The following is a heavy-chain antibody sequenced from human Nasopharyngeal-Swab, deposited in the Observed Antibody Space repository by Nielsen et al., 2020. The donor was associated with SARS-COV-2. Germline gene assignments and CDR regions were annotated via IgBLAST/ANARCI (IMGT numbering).Heavy chain of an antibody. D-gene: IGHD2-15*01. CDR1: GYGFTSYW. CDR2: IDPSDSYT. CDR3: ARRAYCSGGSCYSPYYYYMDV. V-gene: IGHV5-10-1*01. Sequence: GESLKISCKGSGYGFTSYWISWVRQMPGKGLEWMGRIDPSDSYTNYSPSFQGHVTISADKSISTAYLQWSSLKASDTATYYCARRAYCSGGSCYSPYYYYMDVWGKGTTVTVSS. J-gene: IGHJ6*03.